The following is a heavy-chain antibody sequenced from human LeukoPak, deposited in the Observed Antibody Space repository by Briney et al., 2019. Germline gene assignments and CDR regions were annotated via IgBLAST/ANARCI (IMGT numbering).Heavy chain of an antibody. CDR1: GFTFSSYS. CDR2: ISSSSSYI. J-gene: IGHJ4*02. CDR3: ARDYYGSGATFDY. Sequence: KSGGSLRLSCAASGFTFSSYSMNWVRQAPGKGLEWVSSISSSSSYIYYADSVKGRFTISRDNAKNSLHLQMNSLRAEDTAVYYWARDYYGSGATFDYWGQGTLVTVSS. V-gene: IGHV3-21*01. D-gene: IGHD3-10*01.